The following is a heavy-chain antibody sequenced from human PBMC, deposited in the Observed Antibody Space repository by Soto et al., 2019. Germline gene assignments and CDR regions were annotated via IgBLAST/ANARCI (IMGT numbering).Heavy chain of an antibody. CDR2: ISAYNGNT. CDR3: ARDSGSYYYYYYGMDV. Sequence: GASVKVSCKASGYTFTSYGISWVRQAPGQRLEWMGWISAYNGNTNYAQKLQGRVTMTTDTSTSTAYMELRSLRSDDTAVYYCARDSGSYYYYYYGMDVWGQGTTVTVS. D-gene: IGHD1-26*01. CDR1: GYTFTSYG. V-gene: IGHV1-18*01. J-gene: IGHJ6*02.